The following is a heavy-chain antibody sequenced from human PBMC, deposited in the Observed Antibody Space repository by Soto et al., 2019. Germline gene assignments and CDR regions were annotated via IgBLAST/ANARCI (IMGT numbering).Heavy chain of an antibody. CDR3: ARASGGYSSSWSDY. J-gene: IGHJ4*02. V-gene: IGHV3-11*04. CDR2: ISSSGSTI. Sequence: PGGSLRLSCAVSGFTFSDYYMSWIRQAPGKGLEWVSYISSSGSTIYYADSVKGRFPISRDNAKNSLYLQMNSLRAEDTAVYYCARASGGYSSSWSDYWGQGTLVTVSS. D-gene: IGHD6-13*01. CDR1: GFTFSDYY.